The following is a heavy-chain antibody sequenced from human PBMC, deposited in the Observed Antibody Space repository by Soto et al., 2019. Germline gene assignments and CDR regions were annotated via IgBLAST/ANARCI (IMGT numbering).Heavy chain of an antibody. CDR2: IFSNDEK. CDR1: GFSLSNARMG. Sequence: SGPTLVNPTETLTLTCTVSGFSLSNARMGVSWIRQPPGKALEWLAHIFSNDEKSYSTSLKSRLTISKDTSKSQVVLTMTNMDPVDTATYYCARIPRYGDYVPYYYYGMDVWGQGTTVTVSS. D-gene: IGHD4-17*01. V-gene: IGHV2-26*01. CDR3: ARIPRYGDYVPYYYYGMDV. J-gene: IGHJ6*02.